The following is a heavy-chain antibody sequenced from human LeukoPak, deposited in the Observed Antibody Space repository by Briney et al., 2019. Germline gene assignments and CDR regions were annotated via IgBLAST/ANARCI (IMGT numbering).Heavy chain of an antibody. D-gene: IGHD2-15*01. Sequence: GGSLTLSCAASGFTFSSYWMSWVRQAPGRGLEWVANIKEDGSEKNYVDSVKGRFTISRDNAKNSLYLQMNSLRAEDTAVYYCARERVVVAGTPSSAFDIWGQGTMVTVSS. CDR3: ARERVVVAGTPSSAFDI. CDR2: IKEDGSEK. V-gene: IGHV3-7*05. CDR1: GFTFSSYW. J-gene: IGHJ3*02.